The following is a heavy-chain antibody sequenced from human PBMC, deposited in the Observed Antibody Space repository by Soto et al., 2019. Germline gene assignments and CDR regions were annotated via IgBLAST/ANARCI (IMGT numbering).Heavy chain of an antibody. CDR1: GVTVCRNR. Sequence: GVTVCRNRWKWVHQTKGKGLEWISFISPSSDIIYYADSVKGRFPISRDNSKNTLYLQMNSLRAEDTAVYYCALRYCSRANGGTRNNYSFLEVRGKG. CDR2: ISPSSDII. J-gene: IGHJ6*03. D-gene: IGHD2-2*01. V-gene: IGHV3-48*01. CDR3: ALRYCSRANGGTRNNYSFLEV.